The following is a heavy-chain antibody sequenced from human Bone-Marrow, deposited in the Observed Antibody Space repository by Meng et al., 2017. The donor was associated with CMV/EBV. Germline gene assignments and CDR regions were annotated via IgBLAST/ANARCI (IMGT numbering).Heavy chain of an antibody. J-gene: IGHJ4*02. D-gene: IGHD4-11*01. CDR3: ARIYSNYEYFDY. CDR1: GFSLSTSGVG. CDR2: IYWNDDK. V-gene: IGHV2-5*01. Sequence: SGPTLVKPTQTLTLTCTFSGFSLSTSGVGVGWIRQPPGKALEWLALIYWNDDKRYSPSLKSRLTITKDTSKNQVVLTMTNMDPVDTATYYCARIYSNYEYFDYWGQGTLVTVSS.